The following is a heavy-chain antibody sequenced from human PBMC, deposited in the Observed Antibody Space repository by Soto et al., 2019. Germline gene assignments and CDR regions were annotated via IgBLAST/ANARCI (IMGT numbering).Heavy chain of an antibody. D-gene: IGHD3-16*02. CDR2: ISAYNGNT. CDR1: GYTFTSYG. J-gene: IGHJ3*02. Sequence: QVQLVQSGAEVKKPGASVKVSCKASGYTFTSYGISWVRQAPGQGLEWMGWISAYNGNTNYAQKLQGRVTMTTDTSTSTAYMELRRLRSDDTAVYYCARPMITFGGVIVDAFDIWGQGTMVTVSS. CDR3: ARPMITFGGVIVDAFDI. V-gene: IGHV1-18*01.